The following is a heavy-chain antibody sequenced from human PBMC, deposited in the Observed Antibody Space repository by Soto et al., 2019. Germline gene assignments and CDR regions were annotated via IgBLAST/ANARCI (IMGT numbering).Heavy chain of an antibody. D-gene: IGHD2-21*01. CDR2: ISWNSGSI. V-gene: IGHV3-9*01. Sequence: EVQLVESGGGLVQPGRSLRLSCAASGFTFDDYAMHWVRQAPGKGLEWVSGISWNSGSIGYADSVKGRFTISRDHAKNPLYLQMNSLRAEATALYYCAKAISYPYYVDYWGQGTRVTVSS. CDR1: GFTFDDYA. J-gene: IGHJ4*02. CDR3: AKAISYPYYVDY.